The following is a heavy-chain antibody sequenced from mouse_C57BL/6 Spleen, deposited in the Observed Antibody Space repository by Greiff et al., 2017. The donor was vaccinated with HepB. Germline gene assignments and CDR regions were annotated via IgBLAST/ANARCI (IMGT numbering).Heavy chain of an antibody. D-gene: IGHD1-1*01. J-gene: IGHJ3*01. V-gene: IGHV1-82*01. Sequence: VQLQQSGPELVKPGASVKISCKASGYAFSSSWMNWVKQRPGQGLEWIGRIYPGDGDTNYNGKFKGKATLTADKSSSTAYMQLSSLTSEDSAVYFCARGVITTVVGRELFAYWGQGTLVTVSS. CDR3: ARGVITTVVGRELFAY. CDR2: IYPGDGDT. CDR1: GYAFSSSW.